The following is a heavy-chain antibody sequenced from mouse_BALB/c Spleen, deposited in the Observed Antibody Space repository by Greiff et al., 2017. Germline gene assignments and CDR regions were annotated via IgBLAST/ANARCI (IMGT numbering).Heavy chain of an antibody. J-gene: IGHJ3*01. CDR1: GYTFTSYW. D-gene: IGHD1-2*01. CDR3: ATHYYGYEAWFAY. CDR2: INPSTGYT. Sequence: QVQLQQSGAELAKPGASVKMSCKASGYTFTSYWMHWVKQRPGQGLEWIGYINPSTGYTEYNQKFKDKATLTADKSSNTAYMQLSSLTSEDSAVYYCATHYYGYEAWFAYWGQGTLVTVSA. V-gene: IGHV1-7*01.